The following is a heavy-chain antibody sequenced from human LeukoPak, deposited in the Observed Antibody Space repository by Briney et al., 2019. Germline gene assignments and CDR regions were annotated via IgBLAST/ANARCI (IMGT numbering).Heavy chain of an antibody. CDR3: ARGCSGGSCSDYYGMDV. CDR2: IICSGSAI. Sequence: GGPLRRSSAASGFSSSSDETNWARQAAGKGLEWVSYIICSGSAIYYADSVKGRFTISRDNAKNSLYLQMNSLRAEDTAVYYCARGCSGGSCSDYYGMDVWGKGTTVTVSS. CDR1: GFSSSSDE. J-gene: IGHJ6*04. D-gene: IGHD2-15*01. V-gene: IGHV3-48*03.